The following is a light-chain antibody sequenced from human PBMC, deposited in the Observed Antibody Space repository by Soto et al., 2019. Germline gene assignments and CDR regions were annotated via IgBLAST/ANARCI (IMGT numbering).Light chain of an antibody. CDR1: SSDVGLYDY. Sequence: QSVLTQPASVSGSPGQSITISCTGTSSDVGLYDYVSWYQQHPGKAPQLMIYAVSNRPSGVSNRFSAPTSGNTASLFISGLQAEEQADYYCSSYTSDSSYVFGSGTKVTVL. CDR3: SSYTSDSSYV. CDR2: AVS. V-gene: IGLV2-14*01. J-gene: IGLJ1*01.